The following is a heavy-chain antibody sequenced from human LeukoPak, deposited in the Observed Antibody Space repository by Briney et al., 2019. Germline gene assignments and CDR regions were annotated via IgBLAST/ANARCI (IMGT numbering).Heavy chain of an antibody. Sequence: GGSLRLSCVASGFTFSSSAMSWVRQAPGKGLEWVSAISGVDTRTYYADSLKGRFTISRDNSKNTLYLQMDSLTAEDTAVYYCAKEDSRGHWFDYWGQGTLVTVSS. CDR3: AKEDSRGHWFDY. D-gene: IGHD3-22*01. CDR2: ISGVDTRT. J-gene: IGHJ4*02. CDR1: GFTFSSSA. V-gene: IGHV3-23*01.